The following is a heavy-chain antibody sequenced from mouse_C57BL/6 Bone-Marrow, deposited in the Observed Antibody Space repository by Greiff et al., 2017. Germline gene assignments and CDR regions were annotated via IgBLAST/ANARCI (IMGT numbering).Heavy chain of an antibody. CDR1: GYTFTSYD. J-gene: IGHJ1*03. CDR3: AREYGRSYWYFDV. Sequence: QVQLQQSGPELVKPGASVKLSCKASGYTFTSYDINWVKQRPGQGLEWIGWIYPRDGSTKYNEKFKGKATLTVDPSSSTAYMELHSLTSEDSAVYVCAREYGRSYWYFDVWGTGTTVTVSS. CDR2: IYPRDGST. D-gene: IGHD1-1*01. V-gene: IGHV1-85*01.